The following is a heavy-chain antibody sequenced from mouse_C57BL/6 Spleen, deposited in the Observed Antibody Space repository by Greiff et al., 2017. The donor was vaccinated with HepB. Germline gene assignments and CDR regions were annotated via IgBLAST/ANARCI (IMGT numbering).Heavy chain of an antibody. Sequence: QVQLKESGAELVRPGTSVKMSCKASGYTFTNYWIGWAKQRPGHGLEWIGDIYPGGGYTNYNEKFKGKATLTADKSSSTAYMQFSSLTSEDSAIYYCARGSPYYAMDYWGQGTSVTVSS. D-gene: IGHD1-1*02. CDR3: ARGSPYYAMDY. CDR2: IYPGGGYT. CDR1: GYTFTNYW. J-gene: IGHJ4*01. V-gene: IGHV1-63*01.